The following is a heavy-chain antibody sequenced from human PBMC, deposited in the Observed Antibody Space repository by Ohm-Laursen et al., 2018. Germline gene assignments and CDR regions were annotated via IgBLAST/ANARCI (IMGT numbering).Heavy chain of an antibody. CDR1: GFTFSSYA. D-gene: IGHD2-15*01. CDR2: ISGSGGST. CDR3: AKDIVVVAATGDY. J-gene: IGHJ4*02. V-gene: IGHV3-23*01. Sequence: SLRLSCSAPGFTFSSYAMSWVRQAPGKGLEWVSAISGSGGSTYYADSVKGRFTISRDNSKNTLYLQMNSLRAEDTAVYYCAKDIVVVAATGDYWGQGTLVTVSS.